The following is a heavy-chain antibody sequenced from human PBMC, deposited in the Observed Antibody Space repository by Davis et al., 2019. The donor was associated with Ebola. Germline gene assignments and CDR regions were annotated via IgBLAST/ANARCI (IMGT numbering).Heavy chain of an antibody. CDR3: ARVYYDSSGYYYPGLLDY. Sequence: ASVKVSCKASGYTFTSYDINWVRQATGQGLEWMGWMNPNSGNTGYAQKFQGRVTMTRNSSISTAYMELSSLRSEDTAVYYCARVYYDSSGYYYPGLLDYWGQGTLVTVSS. V-gene: IGHV1-8*01. CDR2: MNPNSGNT. D-gene: IGHD3-22*01. CDR1: GYTFTSYD. J-gene: IGHJ4*02.